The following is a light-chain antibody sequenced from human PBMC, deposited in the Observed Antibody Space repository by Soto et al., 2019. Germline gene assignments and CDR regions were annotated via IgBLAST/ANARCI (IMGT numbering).Light chain of an antibody. J-gene: IGKJ5*01. CDR3: QQYGTSPIT. CDR1: QTVSSY. CDR2: GAS. V-gene: IGKV3-20*01. Sequence: ENVLTQSPVTLSLSPGERATLSCRASQTVSSYLTWYQQRPGQAPRLLISGASRRATGIPDRFSGSGSGTDFNLTISRLEPEDFALYYCQQYGTSPITFGQGTRLEIK.